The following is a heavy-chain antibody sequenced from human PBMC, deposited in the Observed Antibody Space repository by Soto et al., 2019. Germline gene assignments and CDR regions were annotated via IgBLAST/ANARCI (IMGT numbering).Heavy chain of an antibody. CDR2: IVPSDSYT. V-gene: IGHV5-10-1*01. Sequence: VESLKISCKVSGYSFTSYWISRVRQMPGKGLEWMGRIVPSDSYTNYSPSFQGHVTISADKSISTAYLQWSSLKASDTAMYYCAIPFFSGGGSSCVDAFDIWGQGTMDTVSS. J-gene: IGHJ3*02. D-gene: IGHD6-19*01. CDR3: AIPFFSGGGSSCVDAFDI. CDR1: GYSFTSYW.